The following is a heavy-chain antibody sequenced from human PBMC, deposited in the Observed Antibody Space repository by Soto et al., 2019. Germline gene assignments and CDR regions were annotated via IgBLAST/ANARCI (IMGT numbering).Heavy chain of an antibody. D-gene: IGHD3-3*01. J-gene: IGHJ4*02. CDR3: ARDPFWTANGGSADFDH. CDR1: GFTVRTNY. Sequence: EVHLVESGGDLVQPGGSLRLSCAASGFTVRTNYMNWVRQAPGKGLQWVSVIHSDGTAYYADSVKGRFTISRDVSKNTLYIPMNSLRVEVTAIYYGARDPFWTANGGSADFDHWGQGTLVTVSS. CDR2: IHSDGTA. V-gene: IGHV3-53*01.